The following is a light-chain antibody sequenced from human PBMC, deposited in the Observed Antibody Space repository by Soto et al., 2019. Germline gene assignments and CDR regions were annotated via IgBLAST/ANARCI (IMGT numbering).Light chain of an antibody. CDR3: LLYCDGAWV. CDR1: TGAVTSGYY. Sequence: QTVVTQESSLTVSPGGTVTLTCASSTGAVTSGYYPNWFQQKPGQAPRALIFSSSNKDSWTPARFSGSLLGGKAALTLSGVQPEDEADYYCLLYCDGAWVFGGGTKLTVL. CDR2: SSS. V-gene: IGLV7-43*01. J-gene: IGLJ3*02.